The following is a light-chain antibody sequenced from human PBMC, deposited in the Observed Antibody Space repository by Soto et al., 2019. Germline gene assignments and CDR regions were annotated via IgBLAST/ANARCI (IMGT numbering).Light chain of an antibody. CDR3: LQHNSYPHT. CDR2: AAS. J-gene: IGKJ4*01. V-gene: IGKV1-17*01. CDR1: QSISSY. Sequence: DIQMTQSPCSLSASVGDRVTITCRASQSISSYLNWYQQKPGKAPKLLIYAASSLQSGVPSRFSGSGSGTEFTLTISSLQPEDFATYYCLQHNSYPHTFGGGTKVEIK.